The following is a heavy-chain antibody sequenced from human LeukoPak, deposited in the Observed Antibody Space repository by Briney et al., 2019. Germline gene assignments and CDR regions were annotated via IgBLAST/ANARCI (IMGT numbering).Heavy chain of an antibody. CDR2: IYHSGST. CDR1: GYSISSGYY. J-gene: IGHJ3*02. Sequence: SETLSLTCAVSGYSISSGYYWGWIPQPPGKGLEWIGSIYHSGSTYYNPSLKSRVTISVDTSKNQFSLKLSSVTAADTAVYYCARIDYYDSGHAFDIWGQGTMVTVSS. V-gene: IGHV4-38-2*01. CDR3: ARIDYYDSGHAFDI. D-gene: IGHD3-10*01.